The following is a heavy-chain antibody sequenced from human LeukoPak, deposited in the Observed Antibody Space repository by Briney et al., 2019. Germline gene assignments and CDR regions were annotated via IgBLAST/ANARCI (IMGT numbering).Heavy chain of an antibody. V-gene: IGHV4-31*03. CDR3: ARVQYYYGSGSPNYFDY. Sequence: KPSETLSLTCTVSGGSISSGGYYWSWIRQHPGKGLEWIGYIYYSGSTYYNPSLKSRVTISVDTSKNQFSLKLSSVTAADTAVYYCARVQYYYGSGSPNYFDYWGQGTLVTVSS. CDR1: GGSISSGGYY. J-gene: IGHJ4*02. CDR2: IYYSGST. D-gene: IGHD3-10*01.